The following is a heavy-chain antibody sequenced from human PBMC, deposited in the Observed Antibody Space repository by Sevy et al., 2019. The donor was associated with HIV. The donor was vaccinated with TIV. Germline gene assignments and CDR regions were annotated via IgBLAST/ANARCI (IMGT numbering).Heavy chain of an antibody. CDR1: GFPVSSNY. V-gene: IGHV3-66*01. J-gene: IGHJ4*02. Sequence: GGSLRLSCAASGFPVSSNYMSWVRQAPGKGLEWVSVIYSDGSTYHADPVKGRFTISRDNSKNTLYLQMNSLRVDDTAVYYCARGKSGYGYGLDYWGQGTLVTVSS. CDR3: ARGKSGYGYGLDY. D-gene: IGHD5-18*01. CDR2: IYSDGST.